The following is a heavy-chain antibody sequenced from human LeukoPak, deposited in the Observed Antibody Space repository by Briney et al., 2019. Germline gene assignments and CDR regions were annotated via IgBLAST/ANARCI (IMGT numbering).Heavy chain of an antibody. Sequence: SETLPLTCAVYGESFSSYYWSWIRQSPGKGLEYIGEINHSGSTNYNPSLKSRVTISVDTSKNQFSLKMTSVTAADTAVYYCAISYDDYGDYWGQGTLVTVSS. D-gene: IGHD4-17*01. V-gene: IGHV4-34*01. CDR1: GESFSSYY. CDR2: INHSGST. J-gene: IGHJ4*02. CDR3: AISYDDYGDY.